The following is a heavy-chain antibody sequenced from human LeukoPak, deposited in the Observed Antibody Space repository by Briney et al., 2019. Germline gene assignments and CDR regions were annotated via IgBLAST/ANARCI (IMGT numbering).Heavy chain of an antibody. CDR1: GFTFSNYG. CDR2: ISGSGGTT. V-gene: IGHV3-23*01. Sequence: GGSLRLSCAASGFTFSNYGMSWVRQAPEKGLEWVSTISGSGGTTDYADSVEGRFTISRDNAKNSLYLQMNSLRAEDAAVYYCAELGITMIGGVWGKGTTVTISS. J-gene: IGHJ6*04. CDR3: AELGITMIGGV. D-gene: IGHD3-10*02.